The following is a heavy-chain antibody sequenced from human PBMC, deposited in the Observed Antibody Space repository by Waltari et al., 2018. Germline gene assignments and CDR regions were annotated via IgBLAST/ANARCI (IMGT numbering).Heavy chain of an antibody. D-gene: IGHD4-17*01. CDR1: GGSISSSSYY. V-gene: IGHV4-39*01. CDR2: IYYSGST. J-gene: IGHJ4*02. CDR3: AREGVTSTFDY. Sequence: QLQLQESGPGLVKPSETLSLTCTVSGGSISSSSYYWGWIRQPPGKGLEWIGSIYYSGSTSYNPSLKSRVTISVDTSKNQFSLKLSSVTAADTAVYYCAREGVTSTFDYWGQGTLVTVSS.